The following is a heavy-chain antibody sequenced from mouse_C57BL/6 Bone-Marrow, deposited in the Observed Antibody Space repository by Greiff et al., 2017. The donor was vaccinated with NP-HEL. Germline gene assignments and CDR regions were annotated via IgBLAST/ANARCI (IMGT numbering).Heavy chain of an antibody. CDR1: GYTFTSYW. D-gene: IGHD1-1*01. Sequence: QVQLQQPGTELVKPGASVKLSCKASGYTFTSYWMHWVKQRPGQGLEWIGNINPSNGGTNYNEKFKSKATLTVDNSSSTAYMQLSSLTSEDSAVYYCARNIAVRSPYYFDYWGQGTTLTVSS. J-gene: IGHJ2*01. CDR2: INPSNGGT. CDR3: ARNIAVRSPYYFDY. V-gene: IGHV1-53*01.